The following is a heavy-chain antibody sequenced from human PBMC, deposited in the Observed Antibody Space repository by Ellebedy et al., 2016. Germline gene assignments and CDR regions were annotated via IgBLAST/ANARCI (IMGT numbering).Heavy chain of an antibody. CDR3: ANVGGSGIYYNGF. CDR2: VVGSGERT. V-gene: IGHV3-23*01. Sequence: GESLKISCEASGFTFSSHAMSWVRQAPGKGPEWVSAVVGSGERTFYADSVKGRFTISRDNSKNMLYLQMSSLKVEDTAVYYCANVGGSGIYYNGFWGQGTLVTVSP. CDR1: GFTFSSHA. D-gene: IGHD3-10*01. J-gene: IGHJ4*02.